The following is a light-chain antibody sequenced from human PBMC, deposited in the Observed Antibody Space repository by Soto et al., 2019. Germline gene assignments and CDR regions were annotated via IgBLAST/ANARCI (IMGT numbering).Light chain of an antibody. J-gene: IGKJ4*01. CDR3: QQYNAWPLT. CDR1: QSVNSN. V-gene: IGKV3-15*01. CDR2: VPS. Sequence: IVMTQSPATLSVSPGARVTLSCRASQSVNSNLAWYQQKPGQTPNLLIYVPSTSATGIPARLSRSESATEFTLAISILQSEDFAIYYCQQYNAWPLTFGGGTKVEFK.